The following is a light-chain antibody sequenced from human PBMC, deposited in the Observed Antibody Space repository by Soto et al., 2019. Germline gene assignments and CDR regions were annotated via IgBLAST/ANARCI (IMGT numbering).Light chain of an antibody. J-gene: IGKJ1*01. Sequence: DIQMTQSPSTLSASVGDRVTITRRASQDINKWLAWYQQKQGTAPKILISKASILESGVPSRFRGSGSGTDYTLIISSLQPDDFDTYFCQQYNSYSWSFGQGTKVDIK. CDR1: QDINKW. CDR3: QQYNSYSWS. CDR2: KAS. V-gene: IGKV1-5*03.